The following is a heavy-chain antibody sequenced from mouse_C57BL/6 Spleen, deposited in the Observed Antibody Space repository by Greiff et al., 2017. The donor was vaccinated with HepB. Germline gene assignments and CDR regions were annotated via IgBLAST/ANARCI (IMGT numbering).Heavy chain of an antibody. J-gene: IGHJ2*01. CDR3: ARERPYYFDY. CDR1: GYTFTNYN. Sequence: VQLQQSGPELVKPGASVKMSCKASGYTFTNYNMHWVKQSHGKSLEWIGDINPNNGGTNYNQKFKGKATLTVNKSSSTAYMELRSLTSEDSAVYCCARERPYYFDYWGQGTTLTVSS. V-gene: IGHV1-22*01. CDR2: INPNNGGT.